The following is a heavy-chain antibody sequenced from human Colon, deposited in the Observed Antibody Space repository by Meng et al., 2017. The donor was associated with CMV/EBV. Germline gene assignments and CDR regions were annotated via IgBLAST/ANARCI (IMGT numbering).Heavy chain of an antibody. D-gene: IGHD6-19*01. CDR3: ARGRGSGWRN. J-gene: IGHJ4*02. CDR2: INHSGST. CDR1: GGSFSGYY. Sequence: SETLSLTCAVYGGSFSGYYWSWIRQPPGKGLEWIGEINHSGSTNYNPPLKSRVTISVDTSKNQFSLKLSSVTAADTAVYYCARGRGSGWRNWGQGTLVTVSS. V-gene: IGHV4-34*01.